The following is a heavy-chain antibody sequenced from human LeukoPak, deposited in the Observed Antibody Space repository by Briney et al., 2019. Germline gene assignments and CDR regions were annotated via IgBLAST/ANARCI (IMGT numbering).Heavy chain of an antibody. CDR1: GGSISSGGYY. J-gene: IGHJ4*02. CDR2: IHNSGSI. V-gene: IGHV4-31*01. CDR3: ARGEYYGSGSYYPGDY. D-gene: IGHD3-10*01. Sequence: PSQTLSLTCTVSGGSISSGGYYWSWIRQHPGKGLEWIGYIHNSGSIYYNPSLKSPVSISVDTSKSHFSLRLSSVTAADTAVYYCARGEYYGSGSYYPGDYWGQGTLVTVSS.